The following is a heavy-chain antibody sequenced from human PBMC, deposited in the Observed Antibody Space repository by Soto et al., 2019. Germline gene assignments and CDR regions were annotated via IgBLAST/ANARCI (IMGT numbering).Heavy chain of an antibody. V-gene: IGHV1-2*02. CDR3: ARSSRAAVAGPYDH. Sequence: QVRLVQSGAEVKKPGASVKVSCEASRYTFTDYYMHWVRQAPGQGLEWMGWINPNSGGTKYAQKFQGRVTLTRDTSISTAYMELTSLTSDDTAAYYCARSSRAAVAGPYDHWGQGALVTVTS. D-gene: IGHD6-19*01. CDR2: INPNSGGT. J-gene: IGHJ4*02. CDR1: RYTFTDYY.